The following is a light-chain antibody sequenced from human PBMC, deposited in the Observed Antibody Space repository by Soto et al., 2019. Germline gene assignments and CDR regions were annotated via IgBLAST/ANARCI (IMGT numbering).Light chain of an antibody. V-gene: IGLV2-14*01. J-gene: IGLJ1*01. CDR2: DVS. CDR3: NSYTNSDAYV. CDR1: SSDVGAYNY. Sequence: QSARTRSASGSGSPGEAITISYTGTSSDVGAYNYVSWYQQHPGKAPKLMIYDVSNRPSGVSNRFSGSKSGNTASLTISGLQAEDEADYYCNSYTNSDAYVFGAGTKVTVL.